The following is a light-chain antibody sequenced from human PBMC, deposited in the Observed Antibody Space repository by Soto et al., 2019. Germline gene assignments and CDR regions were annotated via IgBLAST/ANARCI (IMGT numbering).Light chain of an antibody. CDR2: EVS. J-gene: IGLJ1*01. CDR1: ISDVGSYNY. Sequence: QSVLTQPSSLSGSPGQSITISCTGTISDVGSYNYVSWYQHHPGKAPKLMIYEVSNRPSGVSNRFSGSKSGNTASLTISGLQAEDEADYYCTSYTTSSTLVFGTGTKVTVL. CDR3: TSYTTSSTLV. V-gene: IGLV2-14*01.